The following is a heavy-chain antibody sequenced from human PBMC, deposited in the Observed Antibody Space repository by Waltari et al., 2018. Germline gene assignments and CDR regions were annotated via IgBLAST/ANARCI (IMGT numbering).Heavy chain of an antibody. D-gene: IGHD1-26*01. J-gene: IGHJ6*03. V-gene: IGHV1-18*01. CDR2: ISVHSGAT. CDR1: SSA. CDR3: ARESNHWDPRYMDV. Sequence: QVQVVQSGAEVEKPGASVKVSCTTSSSALSWVRQAPGQGLEWMGWISVHSGATNDAQNFRDRVIMTADTSTRTAYLEVRNLRSDDTAVYYCARESNHWDPRYMDVWGKGTTVTVSS.